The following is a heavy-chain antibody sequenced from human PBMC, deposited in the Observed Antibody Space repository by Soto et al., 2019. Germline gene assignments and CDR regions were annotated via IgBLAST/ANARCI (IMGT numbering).Heavy chain of an antibody. CDR3: ARASYYYDSSGYTFDY. CDR1: GCSSSSGDYY. J-gene: IGHJ4*02. D-gene: IGHD3-22*01. Sequence: PXETLSLTCTVAGCSSSSGDYYWSWIRQPRGKGLEWIGYIYYSGSTYYNPSLKSRVTISVDASKNQFSLKRSSVTAADTAVYYCARASYYYDSSGYTFDYWGQGTLVTVSS. CDR2: IYYSGST. V-gene: IGHV4-30-4*01.